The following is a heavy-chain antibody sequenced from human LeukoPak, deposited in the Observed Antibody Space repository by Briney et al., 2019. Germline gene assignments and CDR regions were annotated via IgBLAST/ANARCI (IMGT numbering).Heavy chain of an antibody. CDR2: IKEEGSGK. Sequence: GGSLRLSCAASGFTFSSYWMSWVRQAPGKGLEWVANIKEEGSGKYYVDSVKGRFTISRDNAKNSLYLQMNSLRAEDTAVYYCARIYYDSSGYRLFDYWGQGTLVTVSS. V-gene: IGHV3-7*02. CDR1: GFTFSSYW. D-gene: IGHD3-22*01. J-gene: IGHJ4*02. CDR3: ARIYYDSSGYRLFDY.